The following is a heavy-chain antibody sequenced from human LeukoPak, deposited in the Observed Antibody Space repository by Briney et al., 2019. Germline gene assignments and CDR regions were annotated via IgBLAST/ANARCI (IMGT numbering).Heavy chain of an antibody. CDR2: IIPIFGTA. V-gene: IGHV1-69*05. CDR1: GGTFSSYA. D-gene: IGHD6-6*01. J-gene: IGHJ4*02. Sequence: ASVKVSCKASGGTFSSYAISWVRQAPGQGLEWMGRIIPIFGTANYAQKFQGRVTITTDESTSTAYMELSSMRSEDTAVYYCSRAGKEYSSSSGDYWGQGTLVTVSS. CDR3: SRAGKEYSSSSGDY.